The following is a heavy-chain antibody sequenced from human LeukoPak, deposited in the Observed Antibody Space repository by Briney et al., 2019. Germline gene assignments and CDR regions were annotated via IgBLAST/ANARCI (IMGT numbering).Heavy chain of an antibody. J-gene: IGHJ4*02. CDR1: GFTVSSNY. V-gene: IGHV3-66*01. D-gene: IGHD1-7*01. CDR3: ARTRGGPGTTTYYFDY. CDR2: ICSGGST. Sequence: GGSLRLSCAASGFTVSSNYMSWVRQAPGKGLEWVSVICSGGSTYYADSVKGRFTISRDNSKNTLYLQMNSLRAEDTAVYYCARTRGGPGTTTYYFDYWGQGTLVTVSS.